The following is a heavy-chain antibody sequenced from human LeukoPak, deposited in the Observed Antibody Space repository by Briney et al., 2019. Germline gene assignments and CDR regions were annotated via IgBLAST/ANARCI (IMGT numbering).Heavy chain of an antibody. CDR2: ISGSGGST. J-gene: IGHJ1*01. V-gene: IGHV3-23*01. D-gene: IGHD3-10*01. Sequence: GGYLRLSCAASGFTFSSYAMSWVRQAPGKGLECVSGISGSGGSTYYADSVKGRFTISRDNSKNTLYLQMNSLRAEDTAVYYCAKDRVWFRYFQHWGQGTLVTVSS. CDR1: GFTFSSYA. CDR3: AKDRVWFRYFQH.